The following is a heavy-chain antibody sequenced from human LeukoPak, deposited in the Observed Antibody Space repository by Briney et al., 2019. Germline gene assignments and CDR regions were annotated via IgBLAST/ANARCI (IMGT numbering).Heavy chain of an antibody. V-gene: IGHV4-59*01. Sequence: PSETLSLTCTVSGGSISSYYWSWIRQPPRKGLEWIGYIYYSGSTNYNPSLKSRVTISVDTSKNQFSLKLSSVTAADTAVYYCAREGGYDYGYFDYWGQGTLVTVSS. CDR2: IYYSGST. CDR3: AREGGYDYGYFDY. CDR1: GGSISSYY. D-gene: IGHD5-12*01. J-gene: IGHJ4*02.